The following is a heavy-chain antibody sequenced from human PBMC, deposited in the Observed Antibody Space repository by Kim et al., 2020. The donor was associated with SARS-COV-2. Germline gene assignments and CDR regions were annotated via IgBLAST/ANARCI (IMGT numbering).Heavy chain of an antibody. J-gene: IGHJ3*02. CDR2: INPNSGGT. D-gene: IGHD1-26*01. CDR1: GYTFTGYY. Sequence: ASVKVSCKASGYTFTGYYMHWVRQAPEQGLEWMGWINPNSGGTNYAQKFQGRVTMTRDTSISTAYMELSRLRSDDTAVYYCARIHVGATTGAFDIWGQGTMVTVSS. V-gene: IGHV1-2*02. CDR3: ARIHVGATTGAFDI.